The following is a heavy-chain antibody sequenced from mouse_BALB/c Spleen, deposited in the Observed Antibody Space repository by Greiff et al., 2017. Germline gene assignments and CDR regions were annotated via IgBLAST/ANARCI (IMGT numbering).Heavy chain of an antibody. V-gene: IGHV5-6*01. CDR1: GFTFSSYG. J-gene: IGHJ2*01. Sequence: EVHLVESGGDLVKPGGSLKLSCAASGFTFSSYGMSWVRQTPDKRLEWVATISSGGSYTYYPDSVKGRFTISRDNAKNTQYLQMSSLKSEDTAMYYCARQRETDDGYLDYWGQGTTLTVSS. CDR2: ISSGGSYT. CDR3: ARQRETDDGYLDY. D-gene: IGHD2-3*01.